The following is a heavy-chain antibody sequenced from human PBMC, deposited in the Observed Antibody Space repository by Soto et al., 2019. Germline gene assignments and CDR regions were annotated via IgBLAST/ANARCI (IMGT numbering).Heavy chain of an antibody. CDR1: GGSIISYY. CDR3: ARRSMDCSSTSCYLHFDP. J-gene: IGHJ5*02. V-gene: IGHV4-59*08. CDR2: IYYSGST. Sequence: SETLSLTCTVSGGSIISYYWSWIRQPPGKGLEWIGYIYYSGSTNYNPSLKSRVTISVDTSKNQFSLKLSSVTAADTAVYYCARRSMDCSSTSCYLHFDPWGQGILVTVSS. D-gene: IGHD2-2*01.